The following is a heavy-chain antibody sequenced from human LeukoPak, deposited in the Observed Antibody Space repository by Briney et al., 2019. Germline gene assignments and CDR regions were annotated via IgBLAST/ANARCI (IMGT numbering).Heavy chain of an antibody. J-gene: IGHJ4*02. V-gene: IGHV3-23*01. CDR1: GFSFSSFG. D-gene: IGHD2-15*01. Sequence: GGSLRLSCAASGFSFSSFGMSWVRQAPGKGLEWVSRISGSDGSTDYADSVKGRFTISRDNSKNTLYLQMNSLRAEDTAVYYCAKVDSSPPFDYWGQGTLVTVSS. CDR3: AKVDSSPPFDY. CDR2: ISGSDGST.